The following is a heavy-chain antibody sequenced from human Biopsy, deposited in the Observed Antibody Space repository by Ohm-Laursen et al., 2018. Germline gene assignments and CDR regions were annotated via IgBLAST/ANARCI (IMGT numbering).Heavy chain of an antibody. CDR2: ISYTGYT. D-gene: IGHD4-23*01. J-gene: IGHJ4*02. V-gene: IGHV4-61*03. CDR1: GVSINGGRHY. CDR3: ARGPNDFGGLYFPR. Sequence: GTLSLTCTVSGVSINGGRHYWTWIRQPPGKGLEWIGHISYTGYTSYNASLKSRVTISVDTSRNHFSLRLSSLTAADTAVYYCARGPNDFGGLYFPRWGQGTLLTVSS.